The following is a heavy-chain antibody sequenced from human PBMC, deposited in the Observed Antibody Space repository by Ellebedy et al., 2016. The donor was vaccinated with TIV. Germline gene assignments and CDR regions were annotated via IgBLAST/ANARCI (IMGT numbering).Heavy chain of an antibody. Sequence: SETLSLXXTVSGGSISSGGYYWSCIRQHPGKGLAWIGYIYYSGSTYYNPSLKSRVTISVDTSKNQFSLKLSSVTAADTAVYYCARGSHYDILTGYYYYGMDVWGQGTTVTVSS. J-gene: IGHJ6*02. V-gene: IGHV4-31*03. CDR3: ARGSHYDILTGYYYYGMDV. CDR1: GGSISSGGYY. CDR2: IYYSGST. D-gene: IGHD3-9*01.